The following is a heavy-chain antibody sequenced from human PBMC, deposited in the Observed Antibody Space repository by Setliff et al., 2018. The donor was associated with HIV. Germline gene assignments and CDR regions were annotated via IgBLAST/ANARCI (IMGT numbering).Heavy chain of an antibody. CDR1: GGSNSGDY. J-gene: IGHJ5*02. Sequence: SETLSLTCTVSGGSNSGDYWSWIRQPPGKGLEWIGYIHTSGRTNYNYPFKTRVTISIDTSKNQFSLNLNSVTAADTAVYYCARAVCGGDCYSRLNWFDPWGQGTLVTVSS. D-gene: IGHD2-21*02. V-gene: IGHV4-4*09. CDR3: ARAVCGGDCYSRLNWFDP. CDR2: IHTSGRT.